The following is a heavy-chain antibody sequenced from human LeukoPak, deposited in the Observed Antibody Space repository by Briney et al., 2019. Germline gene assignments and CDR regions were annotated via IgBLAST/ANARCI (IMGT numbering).Heavy chain of an antibody. CDR2: IKQDGSEK. J-gene: IGHJ4*02. CDR1: GFTFSSYW. V-gene: IGHV3-7*01. CDR3: AREGGEWELLRTFDY. D-gene: IGHD1-26*01. Sequence: GGSLRLSCAASGFTFSSYWMSWVRQAPGKGLEWVANIKQDGSEKYYVDSVKGRFTISRDNAKNSLYLQMNSLRAEDTAVYYCAREGGEWELLRTFDYWGQGTLVTVSS.